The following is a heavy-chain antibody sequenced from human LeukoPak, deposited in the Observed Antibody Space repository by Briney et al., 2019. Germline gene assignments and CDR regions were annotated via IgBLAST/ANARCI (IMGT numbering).Heavy chain of an antibody. CDR2: INHSGST. CDR1: GGSFSGYY. CDR3: ARGSWAAAAHFDY. D-gene: IGHD6-13*01. V-gene: IGHV4-34*01. J-gene: IGHJ4*02. Sequence: SETLSLTCAVYGGSFSGYYWSWIRQPPGKGLEWIGEINHSGSTNYNPSLKSRVTISVDTSKNQSSLKLSPVTAADTAVYYCARGSWAAAAHFDYWGQGTLVTVSS.